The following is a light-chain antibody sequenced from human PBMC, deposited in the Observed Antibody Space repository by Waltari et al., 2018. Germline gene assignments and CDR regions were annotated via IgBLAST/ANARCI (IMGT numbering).Light chain of an antibody. J-gene: IGLJ3*02. CDR2: DVT. Sequence: QSALTQPASVSGSPGQSITIPCTGTSSDIGAYNYDAWYQQHPGKAPKLMIYDVTYRPSGVSNRFSGSKSGNTASLTISGLQAEDEADYYCSSYTSSTTWVFGGGSKLTVL. V-gene: IGLV2-14*03. CDR3: SSYTSSTTWV. CDR1: SSDIGAYNY.